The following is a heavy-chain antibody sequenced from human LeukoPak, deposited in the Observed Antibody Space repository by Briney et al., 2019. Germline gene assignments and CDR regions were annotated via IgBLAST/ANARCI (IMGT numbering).Heavy chain of an antibody. Sequence: GSLRLSCAASGFTFSSSWMSWVRQAPGKGLKWVGNIKEDGTAKNYVVSVRGRFTISRDNAKNSLYLQMNSLRGEDTAVYYCTRDSGYNAFDIWGQGTMVTVSS. CDR1: GFTFSSSW. V-gene: IGHV3-7*01. D-gene: IGHD5-12*01. CDR2: IKEDGTAK. J-gene: IGHJ3*02. CDR3: TRDSGYNAFDI.